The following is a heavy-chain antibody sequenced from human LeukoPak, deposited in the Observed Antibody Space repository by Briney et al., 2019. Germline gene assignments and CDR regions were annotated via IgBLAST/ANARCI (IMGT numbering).Heavy chain of an antibody. CDR2: IIPIFGTA. CDR1: GGTFSSYA. Sequence: SVKVSCKASGGTFSSYAISWVRHAPGQGLEWMGRIIPIFGTANYAQKFQGRVTITADKSTSTAYIELSSLRSEDTAVYYCARDEGYSYGHDAFDIWGQGTMVTVSS. V-gene: IGHV1-69*06. J-gene: IGHJ3*02. CDR3: ARDEGYSYGHDAFDI. D-gene: IGHD5-18*01.